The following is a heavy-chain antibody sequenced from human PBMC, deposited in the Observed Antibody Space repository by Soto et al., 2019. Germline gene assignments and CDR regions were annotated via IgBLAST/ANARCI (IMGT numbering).Heavy chain of an antibody. Sequence: PGGSLRLSCAASGFTFSHYAIHWVRQAPGKGLEWVAVISYAGNNIHYADSVEGRFTISRDNSKNTLYLQMHSLRPEDTAVFYCARNPYGDYPFDYWGQGTLVNV. CDR2: ISYAGNNI. CDR3: ARNPYGDYPFDY. CDR1: GFTFSHYA. D-gene: IGHD4-17*01. J-gene: IGHJ4*02. V-gene: IGHV3-30-3*01.